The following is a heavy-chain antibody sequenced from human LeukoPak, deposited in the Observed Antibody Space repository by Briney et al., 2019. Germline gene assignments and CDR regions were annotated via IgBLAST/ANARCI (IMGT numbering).Heavy chain of an antibody. D-gene: IGHD6-13*01. Sequence: PSETLSLTCTVSGGSISSYYWSWIRQPPGKGLEWIGYIYYSGSTNYKPSLKSRVTISVDTSKDQFSLKLSSVTAADTAVYYCARARYGSSWYAFDIWGQGIMVTVSS. CDR3: ARARYGSSWYAFDI. V-gene: IGHV4-59*01. CDR1: GGSISSYY. J-gene: IGHJ3*02. CDR2: IYYSGST.